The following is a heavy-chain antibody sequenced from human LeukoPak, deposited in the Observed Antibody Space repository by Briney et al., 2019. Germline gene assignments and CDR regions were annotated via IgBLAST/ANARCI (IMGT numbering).Heavy chain of an antibody. CDR3: ARAYGGYVPFDY. CDR1: GFTFSSYA. V-gene: IGHV3-30*04. Sequence: GGSLRLSCAASGFTFSSYAMHWVRQAPGKGLWCVALISYDGSNKYYSDSVKGRFTISRENSKNTLYLKMNSLRAEDTAVYYCARAYGGYVPFDYWGQGTLVTVSS. CDR2: ISYDGSNK. J-gene: IGHJ4*02. D-gene: IGHD5-12*01.